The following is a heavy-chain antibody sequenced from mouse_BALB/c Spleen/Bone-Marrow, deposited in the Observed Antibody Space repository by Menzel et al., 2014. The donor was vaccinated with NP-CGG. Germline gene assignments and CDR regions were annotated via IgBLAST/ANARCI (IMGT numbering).Heavy chain of an antibody. CDR1: GFSLTSYG. CDR2: IWSGGST. V-gene: IGHV2-2*02. D-gene: IGHD1-1*01. CDR3: ARRGGTTTPFAY. Sequence: QVQLQQPGPGLVQPSQSLSITCTVSGFSLTSYGLHWVRQSPGKGLEWLGVIWSGGSTDYNAAFISRLSISKDNSKSQVFFKMKSLQANDTAIYYCARRGGTTTPFAYWGQGTLVTVSA. J-gene: IGHJ3*01.